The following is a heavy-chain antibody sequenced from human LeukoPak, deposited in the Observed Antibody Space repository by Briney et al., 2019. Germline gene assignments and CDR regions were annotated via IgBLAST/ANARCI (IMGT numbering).Heavy chain of an antibody. CDR1: GFTFSSYA. J-gene: IGHJ4*02. D-gene: IGHD3-22*01. V-gene: IGHV3-30*04. CDR3: ARGSGSGYPDYFDY. Sequence: PGGSLRLSCAASGFTFSSYAMSWVRQAPGKGLQWVAVIAYDGRNKYYADSVKGRFTISRDNSKNTLYLQMSSLRVEDTALYYCARGSGSGYPDYFDYWGQGTLVTVSS. CDR2: IAYDGRNK.